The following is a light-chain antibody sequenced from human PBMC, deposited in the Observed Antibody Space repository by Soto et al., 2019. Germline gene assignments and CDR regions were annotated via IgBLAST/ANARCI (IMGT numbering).Light chain of an antibody. CDR3: QQYINWPRT. CDR2: GVS. J-gene: IGKJ1*01. Sequence: EVVMTQSPATLSVSPGERANLSCRASQSVSSNLAWYQQNRGQAPRLLIYGVSTRATGVPARFSGSGSGTEFTLTISSLQSEDFAVYYCQQYINWPRTFGQGSNVEIK. V-gene: IGKV3-15*01. CDR1: QSVSSN.